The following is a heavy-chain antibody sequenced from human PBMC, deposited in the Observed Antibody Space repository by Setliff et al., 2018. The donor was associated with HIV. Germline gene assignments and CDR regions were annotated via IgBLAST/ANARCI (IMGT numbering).Heavy chain of an antibody. D-gene: IGHD2-15*01. CDR2: IYTTGST. V-gene: IGHV4-4*08. CDR1: GDFISSYY. J-gene: IGHJ6*03. CDR3: ARGGGSRAATSSYYYMDV. Sequence: KTSETLSLTCTVSGDFISSYYWSWIRQPPGKGLEWMGYIYTTGSTNYNPSLKSRVIISVDTSKNQFSLKLSSVTAADTAVYYCARGGGSRAATSSYYYMDVWGKGTTVTVSS.